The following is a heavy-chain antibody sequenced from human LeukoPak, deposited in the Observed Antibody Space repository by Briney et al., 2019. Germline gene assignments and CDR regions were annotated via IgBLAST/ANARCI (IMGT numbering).Heavy chain of an antibody. J-gene: IGHJ4*02. CDR3: TSLSDAIEARGTRNF. CDR2: ISGSGANT. Sequence: PGGSLRLSCAASGFTFTYYALSWVRQAPGKGLEWVSVISGSGANTHYTDPVKGRFTISRDNSKNTLYLQMNSLRAEDTAGYYSTSLSDAIEARGTRNFCGQETLVTVSS. CDR1: GFTFTYYA. V-gene: IGHV3-23*01. D-gene: IGHD2-8*01.